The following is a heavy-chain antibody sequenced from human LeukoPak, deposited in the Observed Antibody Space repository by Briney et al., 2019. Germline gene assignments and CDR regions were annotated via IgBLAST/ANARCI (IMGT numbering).Heavy chain of an antibody. Sequence: GGSLRLSCAASGFTFSSSAMSWVRQAPGKGLEWVSGISGSGGGSSTYYADSVKGRFTISRDNSKNTLYVRMNSLGAEDTAVYYCAKSGYNRFDYWGQGTLVTVSS. J-gene: IGHJ4*02. V-gene: IGHV3-23*01. CDR3: AKSGYNRFDY. CDR2: ISGSGGGSST. CDR1: GFTFSSSA. D-gene: IGHD5-24*01.